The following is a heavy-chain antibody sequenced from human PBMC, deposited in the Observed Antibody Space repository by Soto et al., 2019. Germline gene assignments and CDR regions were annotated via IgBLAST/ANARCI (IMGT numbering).Heavy chain of an antibody. J-gene: IGHJ4*02. V-gene: IGHV1-18*01. Sequence: QVQLVQSGAEVKKPGASVKVSCTASGYTFTNYVINWVRQAPGQGLEWMGWISPLNGNTKYAQKVQGRVTVTTDTSPNTVYMELSVLRYDATALYFCARSGEHTFDHGGQGSLVTVSS. CDR1: GYTFTNYV. D-gene: IGHD6-25*01. CDR3: ARSGEHTFDH. CDR2: ISPLNGNT.